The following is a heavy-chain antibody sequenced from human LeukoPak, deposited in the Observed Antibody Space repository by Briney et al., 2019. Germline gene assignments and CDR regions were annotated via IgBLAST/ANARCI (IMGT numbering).Heavy chain of an antibody. CDR3: ARDVGGGDTFDY. Sequence: GGSLSLSCAAAGFTFSLYTMHWVRQAAGKGLEWVAVISYDGSDKYYADSVKGRFTISRDNSKNTLFLQMNSLRAEDTAVYFCARDVGGGDTFDYWGQGTLVTVSS. D-gene: IGHD2-21*02. CDR2: ISYDGSDK. J-gene: IGHJ4*02. V-gene: IGHV3-30*04. CDR1: GFTFSLYT.